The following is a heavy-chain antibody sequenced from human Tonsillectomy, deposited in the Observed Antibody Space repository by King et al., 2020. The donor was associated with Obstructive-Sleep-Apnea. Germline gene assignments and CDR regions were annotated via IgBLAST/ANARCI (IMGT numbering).Heavy chain of an antibody. CDR3: ARGIIWFGELRWFDP. V-gene: IGHV4-30-4*01. Sequence: VQLQESGPGLVKPSQTLSLTCTVSGGSISSGDYYWSWIRQPPGKGLEWIGYIDYSGSTYYNPSLKSRVTISLDTSKNQFSLKLSSVTAADTAVYYCARGIIWFGELRWFDPWGQGTLVTVSS. CDR2: IDYSGST. D-gene: IGHD3-10*01. J-gene: IGHJ5*02. CDR1: GGSISSGDYY.